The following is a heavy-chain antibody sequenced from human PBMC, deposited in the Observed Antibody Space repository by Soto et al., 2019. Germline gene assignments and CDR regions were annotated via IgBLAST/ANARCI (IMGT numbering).Heavy chain of an antibody. D-gene: IGHD3-10*01. J-gene: IGHJ6*02. Sequence: GGPLRLGCATSGVTFNTYPMTWVRQAPGKGLEWVSSISSTAGRTSSYADSVKGRFAISRDFSDNTVYLQMNNLRVDDTAVYFCAKGVLSFHYGMEVWGQGTTVTVSS. CDR2: ISSTAGRTS. V-gene: IGHV3-23*01. CDR3: AKGVLSFHYGMEV. CDR1: GVTFNTYP.